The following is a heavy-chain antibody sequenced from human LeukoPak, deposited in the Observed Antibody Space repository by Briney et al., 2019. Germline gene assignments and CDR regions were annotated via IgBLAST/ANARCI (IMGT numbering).Heavy chain of an antibody. J-gene: IGHJ4*02. CDR2: IYYSGST. CDR1: GDSIGNYY. D-gene: IGHD5-24*01. V-gene: IGHV4-59*08. CDR3: ARHPSRGTDGYAFDY. Sequence: SETLSLTCSVSGDSIGNYYWSWIRQPPGKGLEWVAYIYYSGSTNYNPSLKSRVTISVDTSKNQFSLELRSVTAADTAVYYCARHPSRGTDGYAFDYWGQGTLVTVSS.